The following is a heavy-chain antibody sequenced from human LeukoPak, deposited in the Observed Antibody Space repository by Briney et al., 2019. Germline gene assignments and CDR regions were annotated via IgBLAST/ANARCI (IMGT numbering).Heavy chain of an antibody. CDR3: ARDLTMVRGVIIYYYYGMDV. J-gene: IGHJ6*02. CDR2: IKQDGSEK. Sequence: PGGSLRLSCAASGFTFSSYWMSWVRQAPGKGLEWVANIKQDGSEKYYVDSVKGRFTISRDNAKNSLYLQMNSLRAEDTAVYYCARDLTMVRGVIIYYYYGMDVWGQGTTVTVSS. CDR1: GFTFSSYW. V-gene: IGHV3-7*01. D-gene: IGHD3-10*01.